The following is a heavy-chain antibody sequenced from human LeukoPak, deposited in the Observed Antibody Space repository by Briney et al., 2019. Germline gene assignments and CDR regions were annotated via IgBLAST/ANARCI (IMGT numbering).Heavy chain of an antibody. CDR2: INHSGST. CDR1: GGSFSGYY. CDR3: ARRTVGAAMYDFWSGHLSAPRFDP. V-gene: IGHV4-34*01. D-gene: IGHD3-3*01. Sequence: TSETLSLTCAVYGGSFSGYYWSWIRQPPGKGLEWIGEINHSGSTNYNPSLKSRVTISVDTSKNQFSLKLSSVTAADTAVYYCARRTVGAAMYDFWSGHLSAPRFDPWGQGTLVTVSS. J-gene: IGHJ5*02.